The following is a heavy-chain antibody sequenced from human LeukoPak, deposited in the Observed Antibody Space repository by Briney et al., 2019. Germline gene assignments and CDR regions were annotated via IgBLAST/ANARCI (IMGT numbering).Heavy chain of an antibody. J-gene: IGHJ3*02. CDR1: GGTFSSYA. D-gene: IGHD2-2*01. Sequence: ASVKVSCKASGGTFSSYAISWVRQAPGQGLEWMGRIIPILGIANYAQKFQGRVTITADKSTSTAYMELSSLRSEDTAVYYCASPAMDDAFDIWGQGTMVTVSS. CDR2: IIPILGIA. V-gene: IGHV1-69*04. CDR3: ASPAMDDAFDI.